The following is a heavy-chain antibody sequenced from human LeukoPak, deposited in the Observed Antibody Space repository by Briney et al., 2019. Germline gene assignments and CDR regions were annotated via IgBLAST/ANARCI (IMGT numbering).Heavy chain of an antibody. V-gene: IGHV1-2*06. CDR3: ARDFGYYDTSGLSD. D-gene: IGHD3-22*01. J-gene: IGHJ4*02. Sequence: ASVKVSCKASGYTFTGYYMQWVRQAPGQGPEWMGRINPNSGDTNYAQKFQGRVTMTRDTSISTAYMELRRLRSDDTAVYYCARDFGYYDTSGLSDWGQGTLVTVSS. CDR2: INPNSGDT. CDR1: GYTFTGYY.